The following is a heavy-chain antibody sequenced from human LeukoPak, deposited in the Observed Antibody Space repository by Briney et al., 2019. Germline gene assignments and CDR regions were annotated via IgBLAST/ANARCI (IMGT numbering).Heavy chain of an antibody. Sequence: GGSLRLSCAASGFTFDSAYMSWVRQAPGKGLEWVGRIKSKTDGGTTDYAAPVKGRFTISRDDSKNTLYLQMNSLKTEDTAVYYCITDRAARSSFVDPWGQGTLVTVSS. CDR3: ITDRAARSSFVDP. J-gene: IGHJ5*02. CDR1: GFTFDSAY. CDR2: IKSKTDGGTT. D-gene: IGHD6-6*01. V-gene: IGHV3-15*01.